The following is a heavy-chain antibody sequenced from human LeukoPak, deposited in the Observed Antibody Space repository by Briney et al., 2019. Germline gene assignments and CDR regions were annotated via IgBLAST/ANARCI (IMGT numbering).Heavy chain of an antibody. V-gene: IGHV3-23*01. Sequence: GGSLRLSCAASGFIFSSYAMSWDRQAPGEGLEWVSAIGGSGGSTYYADSVKGRFTISRDNSKNTLYLQMNSLRAEDTAVYYCAKRGQQLDNWFDPWGQGTLVTVST. D-gene: IGHD6-13*01. CDR3: AKRGQQLDNWFDP. CDR2: IGGSGGST. J-gene: IGHJ5*02. CDR1: GFIFSSYA.